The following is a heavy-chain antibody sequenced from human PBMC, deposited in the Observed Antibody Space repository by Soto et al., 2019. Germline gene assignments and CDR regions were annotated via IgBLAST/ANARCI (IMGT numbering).Heavy chain of an antibody. D-gene: IGHD3-3*01. Sequence: GGSLRLSCAASGFAFRSYGMNWVRQAPGKGLEWVALISHDGDKEYYADSVKGRFTISRDNSENTLFLRMSSLTADDSAVYFCAKSGFTIFGEGFDPWGQGTLVTVSS. CDR3: AKSGFTIFGEGFDP. J-gene: IGHJ5*02. CDR1: GFAFRSYG. CDR2: ISHDGDKE. V-gene: IGHV3-30*18.